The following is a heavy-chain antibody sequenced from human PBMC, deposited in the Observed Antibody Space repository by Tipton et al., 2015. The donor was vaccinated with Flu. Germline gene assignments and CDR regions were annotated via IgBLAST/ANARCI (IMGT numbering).Heavy chain of an antibody. CDR1: GGSINTGAYY. Sequence: LRLSCTVSGGSINTGAYYWSWIRQHPGKGLEWIGYIYYSGSTYYNPSLTSRVTISVDTSKNQFSLKLNSVTAADTAVYYCARDGSGYHYDSSGYYFNYGMDVWGQGTTVTVSS. CDR3: ARDGSGYHYDSSGYYFNYGMDV. D-gene: IGHD3-22*01. J-gene: IGHJ6*02. CDR2: IYYSGST. V-gene: IGHV4-31*03.